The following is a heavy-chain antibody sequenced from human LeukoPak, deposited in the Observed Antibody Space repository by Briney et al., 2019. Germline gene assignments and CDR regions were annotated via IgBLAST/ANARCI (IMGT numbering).Heavy chain of an antibody. J-gene: IGHJ4*02. D-gene: IGHD2/OR15-2a*01. CDR1: GGSLSSYY. CDR2: IYTSGST. V-gene: IGHV4-4*07. CDR3: AGHHPRNTVDF. Sequence: SETLSLTCTVSGGSLSSYYWSWIRQPAGKGLEWIGRIYTSGSTNFNPSLKSRVTMSVDTSKNQFSLKLTSVTAADTAVYYCAGHHPRNTVDFWGQGTLVTVSS.